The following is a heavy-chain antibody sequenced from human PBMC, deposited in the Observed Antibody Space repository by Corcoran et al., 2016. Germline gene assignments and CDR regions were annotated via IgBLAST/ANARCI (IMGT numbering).Heavy chain of an antibody. J-gene: IGHJ5*02. CDR2: VYYSGTA. D-gene: IGHD2-15*01. CDR1: GASIRSGLYY. Sequence: QLRLHESGPGLVKPSETLSLTCTVSGASIRSGLYYWAWIRQPPGKGLEWIGSVYYSGTAYYNPSLRGRVTVSVDTSNNQFSLTLTSVTAADTAVFYCARSSYSYDSWFDPWGQGTLVTVSS. V-gene: IGHV4-39*01. CDR3: ARSSYSYDSWFDP.